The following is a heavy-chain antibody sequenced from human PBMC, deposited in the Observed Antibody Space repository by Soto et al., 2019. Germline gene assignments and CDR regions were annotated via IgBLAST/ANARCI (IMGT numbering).Heavy chain of an antibody. V-gene: IGHV1-18*04. CDR1: GYTFTSYI. CDR2: ISAYNGNT. Sequence: QVQLVQSGAEVKKPGASVKVSCKASGYTFTSYIISWVRQAPGQGLEWMGWISAYNGNTNYAQMLQGRVTMTTDTSTNTAYMALRSLRSDDTAVYYCSRDAPPADYWGQGILVTVSS. CDR3: SRDAPPADY. J-gene: IGHJ4*02.